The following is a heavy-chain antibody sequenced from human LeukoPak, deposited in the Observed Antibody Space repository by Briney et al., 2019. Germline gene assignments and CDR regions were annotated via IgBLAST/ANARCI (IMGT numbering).Heavy chain of an antibody. J-gene: IGHJ4*02. CDR3: ARVVRYSSGWSAPYYFDY. CDR1: GFTFSSYA. Sequence: SGGSLRLSCAASGFTFSSYAMSWVRQAPGKGLEWVSAISGSGGSTYYADSVKGRFTISRDNAKNSLYLQMNSLRAEDTAVYYCARVVRYSSGWSAPYYFDYWGQGTLVTVSS. V-gene: IGHV3-23*01. CDR2: ISGSGGST. D-gene: IGHD6-19*01.